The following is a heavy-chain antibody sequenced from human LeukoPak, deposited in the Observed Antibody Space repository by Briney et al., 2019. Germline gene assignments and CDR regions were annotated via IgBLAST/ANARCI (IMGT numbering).Heavy chain of an antibody. CDR2: TYYRSTWYN. D-gene: IGHD2-2*01. CDR3: ARRLTQYDCFDP. J-gene: IGHJ5*02. V-gene: IGHV6-1*01. Sequence: SQTLSLTCAISGDSVSSNSVTWNWIRQSPSRGLEWLGRTYYRSTWYNDYAVSVRGRITVNPDTSKNQFSLHLNSVTPEDTAVYYCARRLTQYDCFDPWGQGILVTVAS. CDR1: GDSVSSNSVT.